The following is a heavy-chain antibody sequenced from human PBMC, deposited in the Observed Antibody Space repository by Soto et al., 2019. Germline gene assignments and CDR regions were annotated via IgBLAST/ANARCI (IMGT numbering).Heavy chain of an antibody. Sequence: GGSLRLSCAASGFTFSSYGMHWVRQAPGKGLEWVAVIWYDGSNKYYADSVKGRFTISRDNSKNTLYLQMNSLRAEDTAVYYCAREAFQQPFFDYWGQGTLVTVSS. CDR2: IWYDGSNK. D-gene: IGHD6-13*01. J-gene: IGHJ4*02. CDR3: AREAFQQPFFDY. V-gene: IGHV3-33*01. CDR1: GFTFSSYG.